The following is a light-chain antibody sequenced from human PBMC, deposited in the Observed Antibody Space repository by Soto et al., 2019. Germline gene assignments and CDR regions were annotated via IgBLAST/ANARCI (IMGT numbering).Light chain of an antibody. V-gene: IGKV1-17*03. CDR2: AVF. CDR3: QQYDSYPIT. CDR1: QGFSNN. J-gene: IGKJ4*01. Sequence: DIRMTQSPSAMSASVGDRITITCRASQGFSNNLAWFQQKPGKVPKRLLYAVFSLQSGVPSRCIGSGSGTEFTLTITSLQPEDFATYYCQQYDSYPITFGGGTKVEIK.